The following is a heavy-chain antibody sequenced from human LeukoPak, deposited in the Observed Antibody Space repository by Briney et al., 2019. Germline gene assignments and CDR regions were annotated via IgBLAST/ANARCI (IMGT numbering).Heavy chain of an antibody. J-gene: IGHJ5*02. V-gene: IGHV3-9*01. CDR3: AKDQSRSGRGVDP. CDR2: ISWNSGSI. Sequence: SRSLRLSCAASGFTFDDYAMHWVRQAPGKGLEWVSGISWNSGSIGYADSVKGRFTISRDNAKNSLYLQMNSLRAEDTALYYCAKDQSRSGRGVDPWGQGTLVTVSS. D-gene: IGHD3-10*01. CDR1: GFTFDDYA.